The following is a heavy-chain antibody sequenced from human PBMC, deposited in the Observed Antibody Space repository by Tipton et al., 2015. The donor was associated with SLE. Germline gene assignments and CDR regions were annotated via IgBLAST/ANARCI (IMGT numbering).Heavy chain of an antibody. Sequence: TLSLTCAVYGGSFSDYYWSWIRQPPGKGLEWIGEINHSGSTNYNTSLKSRVTISLGTSKNQLSLKLTSVTAADTAVYYCARDPKYWGQGTLVIVSS. J-gene: IGHJ4*02. V-gene: IGHV4-34*01. CDR1: GGSFSDYY. CDR3: ARDPKY. CDR2: INHSGST.